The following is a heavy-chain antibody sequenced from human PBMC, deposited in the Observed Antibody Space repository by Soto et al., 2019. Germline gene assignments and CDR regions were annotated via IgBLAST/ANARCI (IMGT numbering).Heavy chain of an antibody. CDR2: ISSSGSSI. CDR1: GLTFSGYE. J-gene: IGHJ6*02. Sequence: EVQLAESGGGLVQPGGSLRLSCAASGLTFSGYEMNWVRQAPGKGLEWVSYISSSGSSISYAASVKGRFTITRDNAKNSLDLQMNSPRAEDTAVYYCATDSGSYSGYSYYAMDVWGQGTTVTVSS. D-gene: IGHD1-26*01. CDR3: ATDSGSYSGYSYYAMDV. V-gene: IGHV3-48*03.